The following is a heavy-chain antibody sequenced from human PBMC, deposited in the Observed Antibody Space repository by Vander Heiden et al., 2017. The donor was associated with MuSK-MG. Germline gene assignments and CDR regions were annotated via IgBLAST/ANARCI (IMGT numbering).Heavy chain of an antibody. CDR2: INPNSGGT. CDR1: GYTFTGHY. J-gene: IGHJ4*02. D-gene: IGHD3-16*02. V-gene: IGHV1-2*02. Sequence: QVQLVQSGAEVKKPGASVQVSCKVSGYTFTGHYMHWVRQAPGQGLEWMGWINPNSGGTNYAQKLQGRVTMTRDTSISTAYMELRGLRFDDTAVYYCARGGDQYVWGSYRHSDYWGQGTLVTVSS. CDR3: ARGGDQYVWGSYRHSDY.